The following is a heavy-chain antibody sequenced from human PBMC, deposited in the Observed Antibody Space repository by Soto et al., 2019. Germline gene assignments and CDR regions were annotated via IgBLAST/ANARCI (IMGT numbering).Heavy chain of an antibody. D-gene: IGHD7-27*01. CDR2: INHNGST. CDR1: GGSFSGYY. CDR3: ARGWGALFDY. Sequence: QVQLQQWGAGLLKPSETLSLTCAVYGGSFSGYYWNWIRQPPGKGLEWIGEINHNGSTNYNPSLKSRVTISVDTSKNQFSLKLSSVTAADTAVYYCARGWGALFDYWGQGALVTVSS. V-gene: IGHV4-34*01. J-gene: IGHJ4*02.